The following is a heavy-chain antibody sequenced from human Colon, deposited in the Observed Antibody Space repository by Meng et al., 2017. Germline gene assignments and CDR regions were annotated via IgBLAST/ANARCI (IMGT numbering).Heavy chain of an antibody. V-gene: IGHV4-4*02. CDR2: IYQSGST. CDR3: ARVPTTVDPFES. D-gene: IGHD4-23*01. J-gene: IGHJ4*02. Sequence: QGLLQERGPGLVKPSGTLSLTCTVSGGSISSNNWWSWVRQSPGRGLEWIGEIYQSGSTNYSPSLKSRVTISLDKSKNQFSLKVSYMTAADTAVYFCARVPTTVDPFESWGQGTLVTVSS. CDR1: GGSISSNNW.